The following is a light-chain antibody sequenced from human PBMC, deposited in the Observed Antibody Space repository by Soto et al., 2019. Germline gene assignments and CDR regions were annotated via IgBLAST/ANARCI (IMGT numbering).Light chain of an antibody. V-gene: IGLV1-51*01. CDR1: SSNIGNND. CDR2: ANN. J-gene: IGLJ2*01. CDR3: GTWESSLSVAV. Sequence: QSVLTQPPSVSAAPGQKVTISCSGSSSNIGNNDVSWYQQLPETAPKLLIYANNKRPSHTPDRFSGSKSGTSATLDINGLQTGDEADYYCGTWESSLSVAVFGGGTKLTVL.